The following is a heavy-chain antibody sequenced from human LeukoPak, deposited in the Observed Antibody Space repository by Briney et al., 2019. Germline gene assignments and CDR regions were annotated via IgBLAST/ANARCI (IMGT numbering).Heavy chain of an antibody. CDR3: ARTYYYDSSGYPALGY. CDR2: INHSGST. CDR1: GESFSGYY. V-gene: IGHV4-34*09. J-gene: IGHJ4*02. Sequence: SETLSLTCAVYGESFSGYYWNWIRQSPGKGLEWIGEINHSGSTYYNPSLKSRVTISVDTSKNQFSLKLSSVTAADTAVYYCARTYYYDSSGYPALGYWGQGTLVTVSS. D-gene: IGHD3-22*01.